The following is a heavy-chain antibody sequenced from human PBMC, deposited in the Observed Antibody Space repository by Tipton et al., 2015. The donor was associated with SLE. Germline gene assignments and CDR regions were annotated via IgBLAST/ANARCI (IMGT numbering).Heavy chain of an antibody. Sequence: TLSLTCTVSGGSISSSSYYWGLIRQPPGKGLEWIGSIYYSGSTYYNPSLKSRVTISVDTSKNQFSLKLSSVTAADTAVYYCAKGVRYSPPDYWGQGTLVTVSS. CDR1: GGSISSSSYY. CDR3: AKGVRYSPPDY. V-gene: IGHV4-39*07. CDR2: IYYSGST. D-gene: IGHD3-9*01. J-gene: IGHJ4*02.